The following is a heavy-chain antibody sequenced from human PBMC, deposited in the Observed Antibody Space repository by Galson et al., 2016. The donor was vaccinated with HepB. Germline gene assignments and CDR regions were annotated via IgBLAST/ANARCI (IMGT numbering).Heavy chain of an antibody. CDR1: GYSFTNFW. CDR2: IYPGDSDS. CDR3: ARSSSIQGKFAF. V-gene: IGHV5-51*01. D-gene: IGHD5-18*01. J-gene: IGHJ4*02. Sequence: QSGAEVKKSGESLKISCSTSGYSFTNFWIAWVRQMPGKGLEWMGIIYPGDSDSRYSPSFHGQVIMSADTSVSTAYLTWNSLKASDTAIYYCARSSSIQGKFAFWGQGTLVTVSS.